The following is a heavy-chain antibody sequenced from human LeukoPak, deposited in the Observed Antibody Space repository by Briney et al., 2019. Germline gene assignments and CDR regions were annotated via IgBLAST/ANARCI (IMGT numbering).Heavy chain of an antibody. V-gene: IGHV1-2*02. CDR3: ARATTYYDILTGYYGFDY. Sequence: ASVKVSCKASEYTFTGYYMHWVRQAPGQGLEWMGWINPNSGGTNYAQKFQGRVTMTRDTSISTAYMELSRLRSDDTAVYYCARATTYYDILTGYYGFDYWGQGTLVTVSS. CDR1: EYTFTGYY. CDR2: INPNSGGT. D-gene: IGHD3-9*01. J-gene: IGHJ4*02.